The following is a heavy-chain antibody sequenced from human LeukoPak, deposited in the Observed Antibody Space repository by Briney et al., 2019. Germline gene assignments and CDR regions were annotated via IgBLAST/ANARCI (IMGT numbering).Heavy chain of an antibody. Sequence: GGSLRLSCAASGFTFSSYRMNWVRQAPGKGLEWVSSISSSSSYIYYADSVKGRFTISRDNAKNSLYLQMNSLRAEDTAVYYCARDDDYIWGSYRYTVDAFDIWGQGTMVTVSS. CDR1: GFTFSSYR. D-gene: IGHD3-16*02. V-gene: IGHV3-21*01. CDR3: ARDDDYIWGSYRYTVDAFDI. J-gene: IGHJ3*02. CDR2: ISSSSSYI.